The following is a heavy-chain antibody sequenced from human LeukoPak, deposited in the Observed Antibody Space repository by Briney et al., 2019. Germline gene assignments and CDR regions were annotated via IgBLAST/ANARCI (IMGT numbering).Heavy chain of an antibody. D-gene: IGHD2-2*01. Sequence: PGGSLRLSCAASGFTFSSYAMSWVRQAPGKGLEWVSAISGSGGSTYYADSVKGRFTISRDNSKNTLYLRMNSLRAEDTAVYYCAKGDVVVPAAARRYYFDYWGQGTLVTVSS. CDR3: AKGDVVVPAAARRYYFDY. CDR2: ISGSGGST. CDR1: GFTFSSYA. J-gene: IGHJ4*02. V-gene: IGHV3-23*01.